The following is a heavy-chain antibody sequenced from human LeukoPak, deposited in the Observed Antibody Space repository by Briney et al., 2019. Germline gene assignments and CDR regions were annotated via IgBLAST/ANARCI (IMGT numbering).Heavy chain of an antibody. Sequence: GGSLRLSCAVCGFTSSAYWMHWVRQAPGKGLVWVSRVKYDGSTTTYADSVKGRFSISRDNAKNILYLQMNSLRVEDTAVYYCARALGWSLFDYWGQGTLVTVSS. J-gene: IGHJ4*02. CDR3: ARALGWSLFDY. CDR2: VKYDGSTT. V-gene: IGHV3-74*01. CDR1: GFTSSAYW. D-gene: IGHD3-9*01.